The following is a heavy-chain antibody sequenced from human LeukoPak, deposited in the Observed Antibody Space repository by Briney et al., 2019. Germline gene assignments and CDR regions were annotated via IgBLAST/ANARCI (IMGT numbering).Heavy chain of an antibody. D-gene: IGHD5-12*01. J-gene: IGHJ3*02. CDR2: IYYSGST. V-gene: IGHV4-39*01. CDR1: GGSISSSSYY. CDR3: ARAGGYSGYDYAGYAFDI. Sequence: PSETLSLTCTVSGGSISSSSYYWGWIRQPPGKGLEWIGSIYYSGSTYYNPSLKSRVTISVDTSKNQFSLKLSSVTAADTAVYYCARAGGYSGYDYAGYAFDIWGQGTMVTVSS.